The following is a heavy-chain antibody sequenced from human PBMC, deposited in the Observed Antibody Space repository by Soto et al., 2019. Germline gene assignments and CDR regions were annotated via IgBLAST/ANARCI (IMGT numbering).Heavy chain of an antibody. J-gene: IGHJ4*02. Sequence: PGGSLRLSCAASGFTVSSNYLNWVRQPPGKGLEWLSIIYSDGTTYYADSVKGRFTISRDNFKNTLYLQMNNLRAEDTAVYYCAILSNWGQGTLVTVSS. CDR3: AILSN. CDR2: IYSDGTT. V-gene: IGHV3-53*01. CDR1: GFTVSSNY. D-gene: IGHD6-6*01.